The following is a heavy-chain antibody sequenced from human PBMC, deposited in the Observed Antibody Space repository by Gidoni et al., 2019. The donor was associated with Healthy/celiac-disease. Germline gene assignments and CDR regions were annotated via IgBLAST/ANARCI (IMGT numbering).Heavy chain of an antibody. CDR3: AKDRATHYDFWSGYYPGDY. Sequence: EVQLVESGGGVVQPGRSLRLSCAASGFTFDDYAMHWVRQAPGKGLEWVSGISWNSGSLGYADSVKGRFTIPRDNAKNSLYLQMNSLRAEDTALYYCAKDRATHYDFWSGYYPGDYWGQGTLVTVSS. CDR1: GFTFDDYA. CDR2: ISWNSGSL. D-gene: IGHD3-3*01. V-gene: IGHV3-9*01. J-gene: IGHJ4*02.